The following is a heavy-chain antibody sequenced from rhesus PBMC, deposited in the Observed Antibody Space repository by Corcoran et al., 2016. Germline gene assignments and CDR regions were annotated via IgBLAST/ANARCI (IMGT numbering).Heavy chain of an antibody. Sequence: QVQLQESGPGLVKPSETLSLTCAVSGGSFSGYYWGWLRQPPVQGLEWIGYISGSSGSTDYNPSLKSRVTSSTDTSKNQFSLKLSSVTAADTAVYYCARESSSNFWSGYYSDYWGQGVLVTVSS. J-gene: IGHJ4*01. D-gene: IGHD3-3*01. CDR2: ISGSSGST. CDR1: GGSFSGYY. CDR3: ARESSSNFWSGYYSDY. V-gene: IGHV4-165*01.